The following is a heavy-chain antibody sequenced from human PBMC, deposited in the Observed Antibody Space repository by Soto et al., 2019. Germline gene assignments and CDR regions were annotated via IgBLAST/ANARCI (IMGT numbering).Heavy chain of an antibody. D-gene: IGHD4-17*01. CDR3: AGRPYGYFTY. CDR1: GGSVTGYY. Sequence: PWETLSLTCTVSGGSVTGYYWSWVRQPPGKGLEWIGWVYYTGSANYHPSLKSRVSISVDTSKNQFSLRLNSVTAADTAVYYCAGRPYGYFTYWGQGSLVTVSS. CDR2: VYYTGSA. J-gene: IGHJ4*02. V-gene: IGHV4-59*08.